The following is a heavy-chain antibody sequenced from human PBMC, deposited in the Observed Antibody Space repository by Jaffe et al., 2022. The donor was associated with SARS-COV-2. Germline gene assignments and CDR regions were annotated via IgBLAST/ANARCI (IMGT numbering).Heavy chain of an antibody. V-gene: IGHV3-33*01. CDR2: IWFDGSNQ. CDR1: GFTFSSCG. Sequence: QVQLVESGGGVVQPGRSLRLSCAASGFTFSSCGMHWVRQAPGKGLEWVAVIWFDGSNQYYADSVKGRFTVSRDNSKNTLYLQMSSLRDEDTAVYYCARDGWTDHRGYYHGMDVWGQGTTVTVSS. D-gene: IGHD2-15*01. J-gene: IGHJ6*02. CDR3: ARDGWTDHRGYYHGMDV.